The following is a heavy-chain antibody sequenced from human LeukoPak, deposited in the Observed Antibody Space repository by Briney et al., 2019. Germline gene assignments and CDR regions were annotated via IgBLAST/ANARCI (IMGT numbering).Heavy chain of an antibody. Sequence: SETLSLTCTVSGVSISSYYWSWFRQVPGKGRVGIGYIYYSGSTNYKPSLKSRVTISVDTRKHQFSLKVNSVSAADTAVYYCARGLAGYSGGDDAFDIWGQGTMVTVSS. J-gene: IGHJ3*02. CDR2: IYYSGST. V-gene: IGHV4-59*01. CDR1: GVSISSYY. CDR3: ARGLAGYSGGDDAFDI. D-gene: IGHD6-19*01.